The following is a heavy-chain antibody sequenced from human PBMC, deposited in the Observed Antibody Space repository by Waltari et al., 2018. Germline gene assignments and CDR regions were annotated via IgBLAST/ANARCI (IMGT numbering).Heavy chain of an antibody. CDR1: GGSISSHY. CDR3: AREYCSGGSCYFDY. CDR2: IYYSGST. Sequence: QLQLQESGPGLVKPSETLSLTCTVSGGSISSHYWSWIRQPPGKGLEWIGYIYYSGSTNYNPSLKSRVTISVDTSKNQFSLKLSSVTAADTAVYYCAREYCSGGSCYFDYWGQGTLVTVSS. J-gene: IGHJ4*02. V-gene: IGHV4-59*11. D-gene: IGHD2-15*01.